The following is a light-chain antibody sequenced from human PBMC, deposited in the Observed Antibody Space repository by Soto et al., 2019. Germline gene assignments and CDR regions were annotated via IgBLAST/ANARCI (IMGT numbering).Light chain of an antibody. CDR2: EGS. CDR3: CSYAGSSTSVV. CDR1: SRDVGSYNL. J-gene: IGLJ2*01. Sequence: QSALTQPASVSGSPGQSITISCTGTSRDVGSYNLVSWYQQHPGKAPKLMIYEGSKRPSGVSNRFSGSKSGNTASLTISGLQAEDEADYSCCSYAGSSTSVVFGGGTQLTVL. V-gene: IGLV2-23*01.